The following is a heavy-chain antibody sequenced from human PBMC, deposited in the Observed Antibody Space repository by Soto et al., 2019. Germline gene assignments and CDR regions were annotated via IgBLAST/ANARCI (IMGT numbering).Heavy chain of an antibody. J-gene: IGHJ6*02. V-gene: IGHV4-4*02. D-gene: IGHD3-22*01. CDR3: AITYYYDSSGYYRPYYYYAMDV. Sequence: PSETLSLTCAVSGGSISSTNLWSWVRQPPGKGLEWIGETSHSGSTNYNPSLKSRVTISVDKSKNQFSLKLSSVTAADTAVYYCAITYYYDSSGYYRPYYYYAMDVWGQGTTVT. CDR2: TSHSGST. CDR1: GGSISSTNL.